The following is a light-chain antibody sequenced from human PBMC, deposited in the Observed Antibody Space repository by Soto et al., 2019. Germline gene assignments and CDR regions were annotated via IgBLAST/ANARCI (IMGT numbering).Light chain of an antibody. J-gene: IGKJ1*01. Sequence: EIVLTQSPGTLSLSPGERATLSCRASQSFNSIYLAWYQQKPGQAPRLLIYGASTGATGVPARFSGSGSGTEFTLTISSLQSGDLAVYYCQQYNDWWTFGQGTKVDIK. CDR3: QQYNDWWT. CDR2: GAS. CDR1: QSFNSIY. V-gene: IGKV3-15*01.